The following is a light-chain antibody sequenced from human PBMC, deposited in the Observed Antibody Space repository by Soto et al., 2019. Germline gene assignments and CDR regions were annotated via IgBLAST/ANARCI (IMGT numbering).Light chain of an antibody. Sequence: EIVMTQSPATLSVSPGESATLSCRASQSVSPNLAWYQQKPGQAPRLLIYGASTRATGIPARFSGSGSGTEFTLTISSLQSEDFAVYYCQQYNDWPPWTFGQGTKVEIK. CDR2: GAS. CDR3: QQYNDWPPWT. J-gene: IGKJ1*01. V-gene: IGKV3-15*01. CDR1: QSVSPN.